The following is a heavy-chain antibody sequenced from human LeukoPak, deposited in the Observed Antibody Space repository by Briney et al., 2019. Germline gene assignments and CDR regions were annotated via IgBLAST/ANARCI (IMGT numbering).Heavy chain of an antibody. V-gene: IGHV3-23*01. D-gene: IGHD3-22*01. Sequence: AGGSLRLSCVGSGFTFRTYAMSWVRQAPGKGLEWVAAIRGGGGKTYYADSVKGRFTISRDSSMNPLYLQMNSLRAEDTAVYYCARGLNGYYYYDMDVWGQGTTVAVSS. CDR2: IRGGGGKT. J-gene: IGHJ6*02. CDR3: ARGLNGYYYYDMDV. CDR1: GFTFRTYA.